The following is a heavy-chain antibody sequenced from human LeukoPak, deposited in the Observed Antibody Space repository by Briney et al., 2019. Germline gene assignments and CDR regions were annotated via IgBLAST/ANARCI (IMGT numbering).Heavy chain of an antibody. CDR1: GGSFSGYY. Sequence: SETLSLTCAVYGGSFSGYYWSWIPQPPGKGLEWIGEINHSGSTNYNPSLKSRVTISVDTSKNQFSLKLSSVTAADTAVYYCARGVGPGIFDLWGRGTLVTVSS. J-gene: IGHJ2*01. D-gene: IGHD1-26*01. CDR2: INHSGST. CDR3: ARGVGPGIFDL. V-gene: IGHV4-34*01.